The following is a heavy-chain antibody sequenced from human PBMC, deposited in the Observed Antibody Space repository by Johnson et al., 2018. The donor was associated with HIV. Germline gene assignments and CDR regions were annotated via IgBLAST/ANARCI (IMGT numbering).Heavy chain of an antibody. CDR2: INSDGSST. CDR3: ARGRYYDYVCGSYKEEGVI. D-gene: IGHD3-16*01. CDR1: GFTFSSYW. V-gene: IGHV3-74*02. Sequence: VQLVESGGGLVQPGGSLRLSCAASGFTFSSYWMHWVRQAPGKGLVWVSRINSDGSSTSYADSVKGRFTISRDNAKNTLYLQMNSLRAEDTAVYYGARGRYYDYVCGSYKEEGVIWGQGTMFTVSS. J-gene: IGHJ3*02.